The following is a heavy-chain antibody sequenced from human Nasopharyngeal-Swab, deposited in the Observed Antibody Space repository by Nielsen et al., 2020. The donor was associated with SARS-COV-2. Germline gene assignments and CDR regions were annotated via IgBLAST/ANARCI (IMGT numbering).Heavy chain of an antibody. D-gene: IGHD2-2*01. CDR3: ARYCSSANCYYDY. V-gene: IGHV5-51*01. J-gene: IGHJ4*02. CDR2: IFPHDSDT. CDR1: GYSFSSYW. Sequence: GESLKISCKVSGYSFSSYWIGWVRQMRGKGLEWMGIIFPHDSDTRYSPSFQGQVTISADKSINTAYLQWSSLKASDTAMYYCARYCSSANCYYDYWGQGTLVTVSP.